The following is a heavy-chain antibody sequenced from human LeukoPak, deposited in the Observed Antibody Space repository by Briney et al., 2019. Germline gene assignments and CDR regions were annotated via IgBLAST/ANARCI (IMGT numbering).Heavy chain of an antibody. D-gene: IGHD1-26*01. Sequence: ASVKVSCKASGGTFSSYAISWVRQAPGQGLEWMGRIIPILGIANYAQKFQGRVTITADKSTSTAYMELSSLRSEDTAVYYCAKGDSRKWELLSDWGQGTLVTVSS. CDR2: IIPILGIA. CDR3: AKGDSRKWELLSD. J-gene: IGHJ4*02. CDR1: GGTFSSYA. V-gene: IGHV1-69*04.